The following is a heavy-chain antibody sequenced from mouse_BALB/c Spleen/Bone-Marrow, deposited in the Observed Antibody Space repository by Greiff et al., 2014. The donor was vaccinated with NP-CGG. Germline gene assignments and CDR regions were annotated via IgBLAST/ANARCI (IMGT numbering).Heavy chain of an antibody. J-gene: IGHJ2*01. Sequence: QVQLQQPGAELVRPGTSVKVSCKASGYAFTNYLIEWVKQRPVQGLEWIGVINPGSGGANYNAKFKGKATLTADKSSSTAYMQLSSLTSDDSAAYFCAREWTARAIDYWGQGTTLTVSS. CDR1: GYAFTNYL. CDR3: AREWTARAIDY. CDR2: INPGSGGA. V-gene: IGHV1-54*01. D-gene: IGHD3-2*01.